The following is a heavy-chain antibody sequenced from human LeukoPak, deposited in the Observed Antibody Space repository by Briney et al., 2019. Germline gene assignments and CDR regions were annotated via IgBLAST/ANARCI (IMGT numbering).Heavy chain of an antibody. CDR1: GFTFSSYA. CDR2: ISGSGGST. V-gene: IGHV3-23*01. CDR3: AKDQYYYDSSGYYGDAFDI. D-gene: IGHD3-22*01. J-gene: IGHJ3*02. Sequence: GGSLRLSCAASGFTFSSYAMSWVRQAPGKGLEWVSAISGSGGSTYYADSVKGRFTISRDNSKNTLYLQMNSLRAEDTAVYYCAKDQYYYDSSGYYGDAFDIWGQGTVVTVSS.